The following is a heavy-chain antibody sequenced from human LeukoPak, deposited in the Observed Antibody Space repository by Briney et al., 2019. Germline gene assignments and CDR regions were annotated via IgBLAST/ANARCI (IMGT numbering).Heavy chain of an antibody. J-gene: IGHJ4*02. V-gene: IGHV3-49*04. CDR1: GFTFGDFA. Sequence: PGGSLRLSCTASGFTFGDFAMSWVRQAPGKGLEWVGFIRSQGYGGAPEYAASVKGRFSIARDDSKSIAYLQMSSLKVEDTGLYYCTRSTVIADPFDYWGQGILVTVSS. D-gene: IGHD4-17*01. CDR2: IRSQGYGGAP. CDR3: TRSTVIADPFDY.